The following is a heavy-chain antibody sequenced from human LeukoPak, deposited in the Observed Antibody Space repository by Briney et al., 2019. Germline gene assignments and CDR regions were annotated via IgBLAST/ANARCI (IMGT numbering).Heavy chain of an antibody. CDR1: GFSISTYD. V-gene: IGHV3-13*01. Sequence: GGALRLSCVASGFSISTYDMFWVRQPTGKGLEWVSVIGTAGDTYYPDSVKDRFTISRDNVRNSLYLQMINLRAGDTAMYYCARAGKEYQFHGMDVWGQGSTVTVSS. D-gene: IGHD2-2*01. CDR2: IGTAGDT. J-gene: IGHJ6*02. CDR3: ARAGKEYQFHGMDV.